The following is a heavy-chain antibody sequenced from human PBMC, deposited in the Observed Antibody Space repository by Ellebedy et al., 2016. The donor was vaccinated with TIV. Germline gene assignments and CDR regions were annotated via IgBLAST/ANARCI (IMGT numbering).Heavy chain of an antibody. J-gene: IGHJ6*02. CDR2: ISWNGDIT. Sequence: PGGSLRLSCAASGFTFDDHAMSWVRQGPGKGLEWVSGISWNGDITVYADSVKVRFTISRDNARNSLYLEMNSLRVEDSALYYCARQLCRYSMDVWGQGTTVTVSS. CDR3: ARQLCRYSMDV. CDR1: GFTFDDHA. D-gene: IGHD3-10*02. V-gene: IGHV3-20*04.